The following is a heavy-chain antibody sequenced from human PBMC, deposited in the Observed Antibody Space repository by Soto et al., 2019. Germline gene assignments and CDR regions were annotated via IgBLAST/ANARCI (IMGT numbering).Heavy chain of an antibody. V-gene: IGHV3-23*01. D-gene: IGHD1-26*01. J-gene: IGHJ4*02. CDR3: AKQQMGVIRALDY. CDR2: IRETGNT. Sequence: EVQILQSGGGLEQPGGSLRLSCAASGFTFSNYAMSWIRQAPGKGLEWVSTIRETGNTYYADSVRGRFATSRDNSENTLYLQMSSPRAEDTAFYYCAKQQMGVIRALDYWGQGTLVTVSS. CDR1: GFTFSNYA.